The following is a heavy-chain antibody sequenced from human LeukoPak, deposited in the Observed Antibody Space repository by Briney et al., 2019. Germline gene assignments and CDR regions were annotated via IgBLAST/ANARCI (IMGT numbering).Heavy chain of an antibody. CDR1: GFTFSDKY. J-gene: IGHJ4*02. Sequence: GGSLRLSCAASGFTFSDKYMTWVRQARGKGLEWVSLIYGGGGTDYTDSVTGRFTISRDSSLNPLHLHLHSLRVEDTAVYYCASGSFGPVGILSWGAPRGPPRGQKHYFDLWGQGTLVTVSS. CDR3: ASGSFGPVGILSWGAPRGPPRGQKHYFDL. CDR2: IYGGGGT. V-gene: IGHV3-53*01. D-gene: IGHD3/OR15-3a*01.